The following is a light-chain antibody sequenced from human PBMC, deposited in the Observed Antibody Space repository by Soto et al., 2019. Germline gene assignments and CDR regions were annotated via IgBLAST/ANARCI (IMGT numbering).Light chain of an antibody. CDR1: NSNIGSNP. J-gene: IGLJ2*01. CDR2: NSD. Sequence: QSVLTQPPSASGTPGQRVTISCSGSNSNIGSNPVNWYQHFPGTAPKLLIYNSDQRPSGVPDRFSGSKSGTSASLAISGLQSEDEADYYCATWDDSLSGVVLGGGTKLTVL. CDR3: ATWDDSLSGVV. V-gene: IGLV1-44*01.